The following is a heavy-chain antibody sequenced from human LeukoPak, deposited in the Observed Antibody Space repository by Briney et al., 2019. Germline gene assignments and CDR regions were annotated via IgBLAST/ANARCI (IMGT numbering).Heavy chain of an antibody. D-gene: IGHD3-10*01. CDR2: ISYDGTND. Sequence: GGSLRLSCAASGFTFSSYAMNWVRQAPGKGLEWVAVISYDGTNDYYGDSVTGRFTISRDNSKNTLYLQMNGLRVEDTAVYYCAKETGDYFDQWGQGTLVSVSS. CDR3: AKETGDYFDQ. V-gene: IGHV3-30*18. J-gene: IGHJ4*02. CDR1: GFTFSSYA.